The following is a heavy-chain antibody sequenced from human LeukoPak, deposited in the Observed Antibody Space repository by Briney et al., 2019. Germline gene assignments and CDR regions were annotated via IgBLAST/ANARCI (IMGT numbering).Heavy chain of an antibody. V-gene: IGHV3-21*01. J-gene: IGHJ5*02. CDR2: ISSSSSYI. CDR1: GFTFSSYS. D-gene: IGHD1-14*01. Sequence: PGGSLRLSCAASGFTFSSYSMNWVRQAPGKGLAWVSSISSSSSYIYYADSVKGRFTISRDNAKNSLYLQMNSLRAEDTAVYYCARVPGGPDPFDPWGQGTLVTVSS. CDR3: ARVPGGPDPFDP.